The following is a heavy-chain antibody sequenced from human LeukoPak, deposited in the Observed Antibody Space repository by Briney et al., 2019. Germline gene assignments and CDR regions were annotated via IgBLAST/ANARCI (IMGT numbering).Heavy chain of an antibody. CDR3: ARGRGYYYDSSGYEDY. V-gene: IGHV4-39*01. Sequence: SETLSLTCTVSGGSIISTNYYWGWIRQPPGKGLEWIGTIFNNGGTYYNPSLRSRVTISINTSKNQFSLKLSSVTAADTAVYYCARGRGYYYDSSGYEDYWGQGTLVTVSS. CDR2: IFNNGGT. D-gene: IGHD3-22*01. J-gene: IGHJ4*02. CDR1: GGSIISTNYY.